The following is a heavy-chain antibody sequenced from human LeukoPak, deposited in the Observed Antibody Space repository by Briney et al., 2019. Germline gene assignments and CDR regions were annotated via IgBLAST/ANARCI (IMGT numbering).Heavy chain of an antibody. CDR2: ISGSGDST. Sequence: GGSLRLSCAASGFTFSSSAMSWVRQAPGKGLEWVSSISGSGDSTYYADSVKGRFTISRDNSKNTLYLQMNSLRAEDTAVYYCAKEKFRSGGEGRFDYWGQGTLVTVSS. CDR3: AKEKFRSGGEGRFDY. J-gene: IGHJ4*02. D-gene: IGHD3-3*01. CDR1: GFTFSSSA. V-gene: IGHV3-23*01.